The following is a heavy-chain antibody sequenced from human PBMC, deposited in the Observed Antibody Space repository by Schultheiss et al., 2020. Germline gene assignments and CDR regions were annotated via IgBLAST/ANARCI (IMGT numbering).Heavy chain of an antibody. Sequence: SVKVSCKASGYTFTSYGISWVRQAPGQGLEWMGGIIPIFGTANYAQKFQGRVTITADESTSTAYMELSSLRSEDTAVYYCARGPEGVVVAATPEFWFDPWGQGTLVTVSS. J-gene: IGHJ5*02. V-gene: IGHV1-69*13. CDR2: IIPIFGTA. CDR3: ARGPEGVVVAATPEFWFDP. CDR1: GYTFTSYG. D-gene: IGHD2-15*01.